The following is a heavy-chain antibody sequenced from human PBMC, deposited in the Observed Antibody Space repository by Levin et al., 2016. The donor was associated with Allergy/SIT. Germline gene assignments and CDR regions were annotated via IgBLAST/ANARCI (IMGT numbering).Heavy chain of an antibody. D-gene: IGHD3-22*01. J-gene: IGHJ5*02. Sequence: GESLKISCEGSGYTFGDYGMHWVRQAPGKGLEWVAVTSYDASNKYYRDSVKGRFTISRDNSKNTLYLQMNSLRPEDTAVYYCAKGKEQYTMIVYSWGQGTLVTVSS. CDR1: GYTFGDYG. CDR2: TSYDASNK. V-gene: IGHV3-30*18. CDR3: AKGKEQYTMIVYS.